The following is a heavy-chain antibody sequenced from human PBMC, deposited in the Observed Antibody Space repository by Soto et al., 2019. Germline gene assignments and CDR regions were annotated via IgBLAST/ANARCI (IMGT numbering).Heavy chain of an antibody. V-gene: IGHV3-30*18. Sequence: QVQLVESGGGVVQPGRSLRLSCAASGLTFSSYGMHWVRQAPGKGLEWVAVISYDGSNKYYADSVKGRFTISRDNSKNTLYLQMNSLRAEDTAVYYCAKDIVVVPAAYYYYYGMDVWGQGTTVTVSS. J-gene: IGHJ6*02. CDR2: ISYDGSNK. D-gene: IGHD2-2*01. CDR3: AKDIVVVPAAYYYYYGMDV. CDR1: GLTFSSYG.